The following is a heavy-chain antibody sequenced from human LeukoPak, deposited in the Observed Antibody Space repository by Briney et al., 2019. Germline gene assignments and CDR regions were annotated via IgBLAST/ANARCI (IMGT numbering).Heavy chain of an antibody. CDR2: IDIYSTKT. Sequence: PGGSLRLSCATSGFTFSTYAMTWVRQAPGKGLEWVSAIDIYSTKTNYVDSVKGRFTISRDNSKNTLYLQMNSLRGEDTAIYYCARDWKADFWGHGTLVTVFS. CDR3: ARDWKADF. D-gene: IGHD1-1*01. CDR1: GFTFSTYA. J-gene: IGHJ4*01. V-gene: IGHV3-23*05.